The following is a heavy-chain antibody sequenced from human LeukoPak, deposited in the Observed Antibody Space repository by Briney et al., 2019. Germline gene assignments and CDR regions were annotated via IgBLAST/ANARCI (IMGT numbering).Heavy chain of an antibody. J-gene: IGHJ5*02. Sequence: SVKVSCKASGGTFSSYAISWVRQAPGQGLEWMGRIIPILGIANYAQKFQGRVTITADKSTSAAYMELSSLRSEDTAVYYCARTLEYSSSSDPNWFDPWGQGTLVTVSS. CDR2: IIPILGIA. CDR1: GGTFSSYA. V-gene: IGHV1-69*04. CDR3: ARTLEYSSSSDPNWFDP. D-gene: IGHD6-6*01.